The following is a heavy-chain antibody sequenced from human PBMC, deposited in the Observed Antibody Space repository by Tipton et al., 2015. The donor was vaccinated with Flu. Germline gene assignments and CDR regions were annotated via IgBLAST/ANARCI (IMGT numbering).Heavy chain of an antibody. CDR2: INHSGST. CDR1: GGSFSGYY. CDR3: ARDGGYSYGSDFDY. D-gene: IGHD5-18*01. Sequence: TLSLTCAVYGGSFSGYYWSWIRQPPGKGLEWIGEINHSGSTNYNPSLKSRVTISVDTSKNQFSLKLSSVTAADTAVYYCARDGGYSYGSDFDYWGQGTLVTVSS. J-gene: IGHJ4*02. V-gene: IGHV4-34*01.